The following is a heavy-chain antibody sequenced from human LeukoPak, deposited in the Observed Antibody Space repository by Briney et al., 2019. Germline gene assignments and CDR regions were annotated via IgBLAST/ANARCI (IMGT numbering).Heavy chain of an antibody. Sequence: GGSLRLSCAASGFTFDDYAMHWVRQAPGKGLEWVSLISWDGGSTYYADSVKGRFTISRDNSKNSLYLQMNSLRAEDTALYYCAKGPALSYGGNRGDAFDIWGQGTMVTVSS. D-gene: IGHD4-23*01. J-gene: IGHJ3*02. V-gene: IGHV3-43D*03. CDR1: GFTFDDYA. CDR2: ISWDGGST. CDR3: AKGPALSYGGNRGDAFDI.